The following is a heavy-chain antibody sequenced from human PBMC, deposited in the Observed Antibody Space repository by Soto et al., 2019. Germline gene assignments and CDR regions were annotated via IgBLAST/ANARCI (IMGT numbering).Heavy chain of an antibody. CDR3: AKSTSGCRIDAFDI. CDR2: ISNCGPDT. D-gene: IGHD6-19*01. V-gene: IGHV3-23*01. CDR1: GFTFDNYA. Sequence: GGSLRLSCAASGFTFDNYAMIWFRQVPGKGLEWVSGISNCGPDTYYADSVKGRFTISRDNSKNTLYLQMNSLRAEDTAVYYCAKSTSGCRIDAFDIWGQGTMVTVSS. J-gene: IGHJ3*02.